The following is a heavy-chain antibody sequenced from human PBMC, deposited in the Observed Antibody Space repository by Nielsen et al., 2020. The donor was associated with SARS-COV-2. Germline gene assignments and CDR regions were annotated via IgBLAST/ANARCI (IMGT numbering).Heavy chain of an antibody. J-gene: IGHJ2*01. CDR3: ARDGASGRFYDWLSHFDL. V-gene: IGHV4-34*01. CDR2: VSHSGST. Sequence: SETLSFTCAVSDGSLSGHYWTWIRQPPGKGLEWIGEVSHSGSTNTNPSLKSRVTISVDTSKSQFSLKLRSVTAADTAVYYCARDGASGRFYDWLSHFDLWGRGTLVTVSS. D-gene: IGHD3-3*01. CDR1: DGSLSGHY.